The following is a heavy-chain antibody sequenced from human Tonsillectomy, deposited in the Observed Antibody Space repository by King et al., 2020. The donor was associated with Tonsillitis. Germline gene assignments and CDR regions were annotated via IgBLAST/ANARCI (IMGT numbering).Heavy chain of an antibody. CDR1: GFIVGDYG. J-gene: IGHJ6*03. V-gene: IGHV3-49*03. Sequence: VQLLESGGGMVQPGRSLRLSCAASGFIVGDYGMSWFRQAPGGGLEWVGLIINKAFGGTTEYAASVKGRFNISRDDSKSIAYLQMNSRKTEETAVYYCTRGTSWYRYYYYYTDVWGKGTTVTVSS. CDR2: IINKAFGGTT. D-gene: IGHD6-13*01. CDR3: TRGTSWYRYYYYYTDV.